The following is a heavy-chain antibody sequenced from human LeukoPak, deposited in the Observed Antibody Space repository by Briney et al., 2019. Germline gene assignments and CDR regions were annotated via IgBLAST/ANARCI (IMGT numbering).Heavy chain of an antibody. Sequence: GESLKISCKGSGYSFTSYWIGWVRQMPGKGLEWMGIIYPGDSDTRYSPSFQGQVTISADKSISTAYLQWRSLKASDTAMYYCARLDYGRFHYYGMDVWGRGTTVTVSS. CDR2: IYPGDSDT. CDR1: GYSFTSYW. D-gene: IGHD4-17*01. J-gene: IGHJ6*02. V-gene: IGHV5-51*01. CDR3: ARLDYGRFHYYGMDV.